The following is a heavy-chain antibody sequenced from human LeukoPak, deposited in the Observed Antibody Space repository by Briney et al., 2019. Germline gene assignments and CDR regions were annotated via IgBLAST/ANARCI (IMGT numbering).Heavy chain of an antibody. CDR2: IYPGDSDT. D-gene: IGHD1-26*01. Sequence: GESLKISCKGSGYSFTSYWIGWVRQMPGKGLEWMGIIYPGDSDTRYSPSFQGQVTISADKSITTAYLQWSSLKASDTAMYYCAGLAPLYNGNYSQAFDVWGQGTMVTVSS. J-gene: IGHJ3*01. V-gene: IGHV5-51*01. CDR1: GYSFTSYW. CDR3: AGLAPLYNGNYSQAFDV.